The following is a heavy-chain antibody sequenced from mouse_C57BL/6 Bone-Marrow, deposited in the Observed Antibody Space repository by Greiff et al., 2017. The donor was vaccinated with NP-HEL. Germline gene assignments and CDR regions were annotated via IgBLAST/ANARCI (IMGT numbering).Heavy chain of an antibody. CDR1: GYTFTSYW. J-gene: IGHJ2*01. V-gene: IGHV1-53*01. CDR2: INPSDGGT. Sequence: QVQLQQPGTELVKPGASVKLSCKASGYTFTSYWMHWVKQRPGQGLEWIGNINPSDGGTNYNEKFKSKATLTVDKSSSTAYMQLSSLTSEDSAVYYCARSGGRETGTLDYWGQGTTLTVSS. D-gene: IGHD4-1*01. CDR3: ARSGGRETGTLDY.